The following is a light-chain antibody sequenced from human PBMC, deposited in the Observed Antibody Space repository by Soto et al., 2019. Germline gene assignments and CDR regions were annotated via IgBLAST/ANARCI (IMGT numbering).Light chain of an antibody. V-gene: IGKV3-15*01. CDR1: QTVRNN. CDR2: GAS. J-gene: IGKJ1*01. Sequence: ETVVTQSPVTLSFSPGERATLSCRASQTVRNNYLAWYQQKPGQAPRLLIYGASTRATGIPARFSGSGSGTEFTLTISSLQSEDFAVYYCQQYNNWPETFGQGTKVDIK. CDR3: QQYNNWPET.